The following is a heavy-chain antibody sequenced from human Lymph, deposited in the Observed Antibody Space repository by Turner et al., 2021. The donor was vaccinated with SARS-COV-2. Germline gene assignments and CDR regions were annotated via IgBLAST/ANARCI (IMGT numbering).Heavy chain of an antibody. CDR3: ARGSAGGDV. V-gene: IGHV3-33*01. Sequence: QVQLVESGGGVVQPGRSLRLSCAASGFTFSSYGMHWVRQAPGKGLEWVASIWYDGSNKYYADSVKGRFTISRDNSKNTLYLQMNSLRAEDTAVYYCARGSAGGDVWGQGTTVTVSS. D-gene: IGHD6-13*01. J-gene: IGHJ6*02. CDR2: IWYDGSNK. CDR1: GFTFSSYG.